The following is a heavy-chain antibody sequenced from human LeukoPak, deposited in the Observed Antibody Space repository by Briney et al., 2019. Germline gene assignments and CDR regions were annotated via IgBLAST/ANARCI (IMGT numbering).Heavy chain of an antibody. J-gene: IGHJ4*02. CDR3: VASYATSSGIDH. V-gene: IGHV4-4*09. CDR1: LDSMTDYY. Sequence: TSETLSLTCNVSLDSMTDYYWSWIRQSPGGGLEWIGYIYKRGATNYLPSLRGRVTISVDKSKWQVFLRLNSVTAADTALYYRVASYATSSGIDHWGQGTLVTVSS. D-gene: IGHD2/OR15-2a*01. CDR2: IYKRGAT.